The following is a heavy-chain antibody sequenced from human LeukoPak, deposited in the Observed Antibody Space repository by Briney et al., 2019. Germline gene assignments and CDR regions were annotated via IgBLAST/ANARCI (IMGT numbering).Heavy chain of an antibody. Sequence: GGSLRLSCAASGFTFSSYSMNWVRQAPGKGLEWVSYISSSSSTIYYADSVKGRFTISRDNAKNSLYLQMNSLRDEDTAVYYCAKDRTSYDFWSGYYYYYYYYGMDVWGQGTTVTVSS. CDR3: AKDRTSYDFWSGYYYYYYYYGMDV. J-gene: IGHJ6*02. CDR1: GFTFSSYS. CDR2: ISSSSSTI. V-gene: IGHV3-48*02. D-gene: IGHD3-3*01.